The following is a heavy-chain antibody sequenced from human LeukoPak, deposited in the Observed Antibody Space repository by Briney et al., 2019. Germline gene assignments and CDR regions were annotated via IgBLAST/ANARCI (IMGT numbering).Heavy chain of an antibody. J-gene: IGHJ3*02. V-gene: IGHV3-15*01. CDR2: IKSKTDGGTT. Sequence: GSLRLSCAASGITVSTNYMSWVRQAPGKGLEWVGRIKSKTDGGTTDYAAPVKGRFTISRDDSKNTLYLQMNSLKTEDTAVYYCTSSGGYDSSGYYPYDAFDIWGQGTMVTVSS. CDR1: GITVSTNY. D-gene: IGHD3-22*01. CDR3: TSSGGYDSSGYYPYDAFDI.